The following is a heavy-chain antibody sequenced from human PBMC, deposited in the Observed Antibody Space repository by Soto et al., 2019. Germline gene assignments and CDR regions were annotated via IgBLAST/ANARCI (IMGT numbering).Heavy chain of an antibody. CDR2: ISSSSSYI. D-gene: IGHD3-10*01. CDR1: GFPFSSYS. Sequence: GGSLRLSCAASGFPFSSYSMNWVRQAPGKGLEWVSSISSSSSYIYYADSVKGRFTISRDNAKNSLYLQMNSLRAEDTAVYYCARDKPRELKGSWGQGTLVTVSS. CDR3: ARDKPRELKGS. J-gene: IGHJ5*02. V-gene: IGHV3-21*01.